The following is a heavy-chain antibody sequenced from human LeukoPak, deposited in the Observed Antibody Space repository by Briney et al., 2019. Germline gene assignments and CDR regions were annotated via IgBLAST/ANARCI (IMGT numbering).Heavy chain of an antibody. CDR1: VYRISISYY. CDR3: ARHPHVEELSVAHLYYLDY. CDR2: IDHNGHT. D-gene: IGHD1-7*01. J-gene: IGHJ4*02. Sequence: PSGPLSLTCDVSVYRISISYYWGWIRPPPEKGRGWCGCIDHNGHTYYNPSLKSRVTISVDTSKNQFSLKLSSVTAADTAVYYCARHPHVEELSVAHLYYLDYWGQGTLVTVSP. V-gene: IGHV4-38-2*01.